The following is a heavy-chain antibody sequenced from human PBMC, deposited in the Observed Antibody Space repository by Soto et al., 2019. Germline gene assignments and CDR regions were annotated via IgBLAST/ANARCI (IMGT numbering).Heavy chain of an antibody. CDR3: ARDDRYYYYYYMDV. CDR1: GFTFSSYS. CDR2: ISSSSSTI. V-gene: IGHV3-48*01. Sequence: PGGSLRLSCAASGFTFSSYSMNWVRQAPGKGLEWVSYISSSSSTIYYADSVKGRFTISRDNAKNSLYLQMNSLRAEDTAVYYCARDDRYYYYYYMDVWGKGTTVTVSS. J-gene: IGHJ6*03.